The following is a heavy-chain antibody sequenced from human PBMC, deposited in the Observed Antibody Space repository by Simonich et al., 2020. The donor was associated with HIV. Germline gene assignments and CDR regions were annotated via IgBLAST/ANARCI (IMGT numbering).Heavy chain of an antibody. CDR1: GYTFTDCN. CDR3: ATHGPGSYSSALDI. CDR2: VKPNRGGT. Sequence: QVQLVQSGAEVKKPGASVKVSCKASGYTFTDCNIHSVRQAPGQGLEWMGRVKPNRGGTDYPQKFQGRVTMTRDTSVTTAYMQLTRLRADDTAVYYCATHGPGSYSSALDIWGQGTKVTVSS. D-gene: IGHD1-26*01. J-gene: IGHJ3*02. V-gene: IGHV1-2*06.